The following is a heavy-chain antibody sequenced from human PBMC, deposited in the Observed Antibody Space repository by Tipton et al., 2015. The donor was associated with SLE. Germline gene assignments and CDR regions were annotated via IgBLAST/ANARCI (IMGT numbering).Heavy chain of an antibody. CDR1: GFTFSSYG. CDR3: AKDRIVVVPAAKGRPNYYYYYGMDV. V-gene: IGHV3-30*02. D-gene: IGHD2-2*01. J-gene: IGHJ6*02. Sequence: SLRLSCAASGFTFSSYGMHWVRQAPGKGLEWVAFIRYDGSNKYYADSVKGRFTISRDNSKNTLYLQMNSLRAEDTAVYYCAKDRIVVVPAAKGRPNYYYYYGMDVWGQGTTVTVSS. CDR2: IRYDGSNK.